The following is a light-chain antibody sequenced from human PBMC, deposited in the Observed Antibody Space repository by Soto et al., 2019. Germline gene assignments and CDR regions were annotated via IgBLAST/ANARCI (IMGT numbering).Light chain of an antibody. CDR3: QQYGSSRLT. Sequence: EIVLTQSPGTLSLSPGERATLSCRASQSVSSSYLAWYQQKPGQAPRLLIYGASSRATGIPDRFSGSGSGTNFTLPLSRLEPEDSAVYYCQQYGSSRLTLGGGTKVEIK. J-gene: IGKJ4*02. V-gene: IGKV3-20*01. CDR1: QSVSSSY. CDR2: GAS.